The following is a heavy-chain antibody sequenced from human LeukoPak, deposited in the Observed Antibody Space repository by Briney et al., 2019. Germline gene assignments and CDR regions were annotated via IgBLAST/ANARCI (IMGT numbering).Heavy chain of an antibody. J-gene: IGHJ4*02. V-gene: IGHV4-39*02. CDR3: AFRQAGSGPYGAYFDY. Sequence: SETLSLTGTGSGCSISSSSYDWGWIRQPPGKGLGWIGSIYYSGSTYYNPCRKSRFTISVDTSKSHFSLKLISVTAADTAVYYCAFRQAGSGPYGAYFDYWGQGTLVTVSS. CDR1: GCSISSSSYD. CDR2: IYYSGST. D-gene: IGHD2-15*01.